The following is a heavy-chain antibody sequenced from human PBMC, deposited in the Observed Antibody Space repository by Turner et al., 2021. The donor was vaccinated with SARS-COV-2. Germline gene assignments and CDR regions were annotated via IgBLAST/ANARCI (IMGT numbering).Heavy chain of an antibody. D-gene: IGHD3-22*01. J-gene: IGHJ2*01. CDR2: IYSGGGT. V-gene: IGHV3-66*01. Sequence: VQLVESGGGLVQPGGYLRLSCAASGFTVSSNYMSWVRQAPGKGLEWVSVIYSGGGTYYADSVKGRFTISRDNSQNTLYLQMNSLRAEDTAVYYCVLLTRRLVYYFDSSGYPPYWYFDLWGRGTLVTVSS. CDR1: GFTVSSNY. CDR3: VLLTRRLVYYFDSSGYPPYWYFDL.